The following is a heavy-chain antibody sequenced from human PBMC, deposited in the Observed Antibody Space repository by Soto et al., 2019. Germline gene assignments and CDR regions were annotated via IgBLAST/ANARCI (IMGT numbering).Heavy chain of an antibody. Sequence: SETLSLTCTVSGGSISSYYWNWIRQTPGKGLEWIGSIYYSGSTDYNPSLKSRVTISVDTSKNQFSLKLSSVSAADTAVYFCARDRSLTYYSYGVDGSGKRNTVT. D-gene: IGHD3-9*01. CDR1: GGSISSYY. J-gene: IGHJ6*04. CDR2: IYYSGST. CDR3: ARDRSLTYYSYGVDG. V-gene: IGHV4-59*01.